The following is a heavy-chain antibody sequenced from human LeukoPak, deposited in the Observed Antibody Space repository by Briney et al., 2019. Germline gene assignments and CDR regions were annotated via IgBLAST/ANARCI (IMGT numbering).Heavy chain of an antibody. D-gene: IGHD3-16*02. Sequence: ASVTVSFTASGYTFTSYAMHWVRQAPGQRLEWMGWINAGNGNTKYSQKFQGRVTITRDTSASTAYMELSSLRSEDTAVYYCARVRVFGGVIVIPFDYWGQGTLVTVSS. V-gene: IGHV1-3*01. CDR2: INAGNGNT. CDR1: GYTFTSYA. J-gene: IGHJ4*02. CDR3: ARVRVFGGVIVIPFDY.